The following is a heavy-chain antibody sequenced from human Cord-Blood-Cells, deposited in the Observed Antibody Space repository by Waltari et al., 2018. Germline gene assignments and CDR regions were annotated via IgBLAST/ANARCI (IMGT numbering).Heavy chain of an antibody. Sequence: EVQLVESGGGLIQPGGSLRLSCAASGLTVSSTYMSWVRQAPGKGLEWVSVIYSGGSTYYADSVKGRFTISRDNSKNPLYLQMNSLRAEDTAVYYWARVGWGRGNWFDPWGQGTLVTVSS. J-gene: IGHJ5*02. CDR2: IYSGGST. D-gene: IGHD3-16*01. CDR3: ARVGWGRGNWFDP. V-gene: IGHV3-53*01. CDR1: GLTVSSTY.